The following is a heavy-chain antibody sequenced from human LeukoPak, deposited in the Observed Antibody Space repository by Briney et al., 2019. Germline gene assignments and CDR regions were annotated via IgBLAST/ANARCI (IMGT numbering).Heavy chain of an antibody. CDR1: GYTFTGYY. V-gene: IGHV1-2*02. J-gene: IGHJ6*04. Sequence: PSVKVSCKASGYTFTGYYIHWVRQAPGQGLEWVGWINPNSGGTNYAQKFQGRVTMTRDTSISTAYMELSSLRSDDTAVYYCARALTLYSGSYYPQDVWGKGTTVTVSS. CDR3: ARALTLYSGSYYPQDV. D-gene: IGHD1-26*01. CDR2: INPNSGGT.